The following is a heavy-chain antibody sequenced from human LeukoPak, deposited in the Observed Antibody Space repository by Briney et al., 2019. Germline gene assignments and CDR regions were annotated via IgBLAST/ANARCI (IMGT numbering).Heavy chain of an antibody. V-gene: IGHV7-4-1*02. CDR1: GYTFTSYA. Sequence: ASVKVSCKASGYTFTSYAMNRVRQAPGQGLEWMGWINTNTGNPTYAQGFTGRFVFSLDTSVSTAYLQTSSLKAEDTAVYYCARDPQLVPYYYDSSGYTFFDYWGQGTLVTVSS. CDR2: INTNTGNP. CDR3: ARDPQLVPYYYDSSGYTFFDY. J-gene: IGHJ4*02. D-gene: IGHD3-22*01.